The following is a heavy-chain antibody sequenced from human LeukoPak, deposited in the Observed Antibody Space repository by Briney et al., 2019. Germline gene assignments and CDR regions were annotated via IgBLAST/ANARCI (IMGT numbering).Heavy chain of an antibody. CDR1: GDSISGYY. Sequence: SETLSLTCTVSGDSISGYYWSWIRQPPGKGLEWIGYIYYSGSTNYNPSLKSRVTISVDTSKNQFSLKLSSVTAADTAVYYCARGGITMVRGVIRFDPWGQGTPVTVSS. CDR2: IYYSGST. J-gene: IGHJ5*02. CDR3: ARGGITMVRGVIRFDP. V-gene: IGHV4-59*01. D-gene: IGHD3-10*01.